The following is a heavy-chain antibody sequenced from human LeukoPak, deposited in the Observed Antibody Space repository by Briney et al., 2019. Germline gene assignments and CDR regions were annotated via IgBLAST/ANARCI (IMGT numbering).Heavy chain of an antibody. J-gene: IGHJ4*02. D-gene: IGHD3-3*01. CDR2: IYHSGST. CDR3: ARAFPYDFWSGYAEVFDY. Sequence: SETLSLTCAVSGGSISSSNWWSWVRQPPGKGLEWIGEIYHSGSTNYNPSLKSRVTISVDTSRNQFSLKLSSVTAADTAVYYCARAFPYDFWSGYAEVFDYWGQGTLVTVSS. V-gene: IGHV4-4*02. CDR1: GGSISSSNW.